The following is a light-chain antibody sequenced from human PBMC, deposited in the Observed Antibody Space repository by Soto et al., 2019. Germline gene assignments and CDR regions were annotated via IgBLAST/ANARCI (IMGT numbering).Light chain of an antibody. J-gene: IGKJ2*01. V-gene: IGKV3-20*01. CDR3: LRYGDSPPAYT. Sequence: EIVLTQSPGTVSLSPGERATLSYRASQSVSSRNLAWYRQKPGQAPSLLIFGASNRATGIPDRFSGSGSGTDFTLTISRLEPEDCAVYYCLRYGDSPPAYTFGQGTKLEIK. CDR2: GAS. CDR1: QSVSSRN.